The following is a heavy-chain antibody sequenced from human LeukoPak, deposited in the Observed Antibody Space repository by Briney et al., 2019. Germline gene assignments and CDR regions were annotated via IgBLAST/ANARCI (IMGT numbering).Heavy chain of an antibody. CDR3: ARAGVWDYSDSSGYHNAAFDI. D-gene: IGHD3-22*01. V-gene: IGHV1-2*02. CDR2: INPNSGGT. J-gene: IGHJ3*02. Sequence: GASVKVSFKASGYTFTGYYMHWVRQAPGQGLEWMGWINPNSGGTNYAQKFQGRVTVTRDTSISTAYMDLSRLRSDDTAVYYCARAGVWDYSDSSGYHNAAFDIWGQGTMVTVSS. CDR1: GYTFTGYY.